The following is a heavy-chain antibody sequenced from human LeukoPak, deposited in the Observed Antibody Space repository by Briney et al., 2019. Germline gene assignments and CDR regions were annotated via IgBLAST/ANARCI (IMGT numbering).Heavy chain of an antibody. J-gene: IGHJ4*02. CDR2: INPNSGGT. CDR3: ARDRQASRVGATSFDY. Sequence: ASVKVSCKASGYTFTGYYMHWVRQAPGQGLEWMGWINPNSGGTNYAQKFQGRVTMTRDMSTSTVYMELSSLRSEDTAVYYCARDRQASRVGATSFDYWGQGTLVTVSS. D-gene: IGHD1-26*01. CDR1: GYTFTGYY. V-gene: IGHV1-2*02.